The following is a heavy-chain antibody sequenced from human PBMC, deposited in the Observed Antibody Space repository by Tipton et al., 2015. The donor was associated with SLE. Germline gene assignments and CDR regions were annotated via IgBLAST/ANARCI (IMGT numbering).Heavy chain of an antibody. D-gene: IGHD3-3*01. CDR2: IYPGDSDT. CDR3: ARHVTSTFGVVIMSHYYGMDV. V-gene: IGHV5-51*01. CDR1: GYSFTNYW. Sequence: VQLVQSGAEVKKPGESLKISCKGSGYSFTNYWIGWVRQMPGKGLEWMGIIYPGDSDTRYSPSFQGQVTISADKSINTAYLQWSSLKASDTAMYYCARHVTSTFGVVIMSHYYGMDVWGQGTTVTVSS. J-gene: IGHJ6*02.